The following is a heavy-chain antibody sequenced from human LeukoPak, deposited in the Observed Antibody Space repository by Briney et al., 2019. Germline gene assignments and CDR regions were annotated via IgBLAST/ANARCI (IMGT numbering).Heavy chain of an antibody. V-gene: IGHV4-39*07. CDR3: AKGAGGFSYYNWFDP. CDR2: IYYSGTT. CDR1: GGSISSSPYY. J-gene: IGHJ5*02. D-gene: IGHD5-18*01. Sequence: PSETLSLTCTVSGGSISSSPYYWGWIRQPPGKGLEWIGSIYYSGTTHYNPSLESRVTISVDTSENQFSLKLASVTAADTAIYYCAKGAGGFSYYNWFDPWGQGTLVTVSS.